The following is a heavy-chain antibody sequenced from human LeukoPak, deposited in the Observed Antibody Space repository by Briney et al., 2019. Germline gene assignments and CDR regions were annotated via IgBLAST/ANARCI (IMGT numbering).Heavy chain of an antibody. V-gene: IGHV3-48*01. CDR2: ISSSSGTI. D-gene: IGHD4-23*01. CDR1: GFTFSSYS. J-gene: IGHJ5*01. CDR3: ARDKGSVDWFDP. Sequence: GGSLRLSCAVSGFTFSSYSMNWVRQAPQKGLEWVSYISSSSGTIYYADSVKGRFTVSRDNAKNSLYLQMNRLRAEDTAVYYCARDKGSVDWFDPGGEGTLVTVSP.